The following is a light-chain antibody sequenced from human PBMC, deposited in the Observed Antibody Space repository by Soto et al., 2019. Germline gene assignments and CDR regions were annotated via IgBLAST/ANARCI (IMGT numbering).Light chain of an antibody. V-gene: IGKV3-15*01. J-gene: IGKJ4*01. CDR3: QHYNEWPLT. CDR2: FAS. Sequence: ERVMTQFPATLSVSPGAKATVSCRASQSVSNNLAWYQQKPGQAPRPLIYFASTRATGVPARFSGSGSGTEFTLTMSNLQSEDSAVYYCQHYNEWPLTFGGGTKLETK. CDR1: QSVSNN.